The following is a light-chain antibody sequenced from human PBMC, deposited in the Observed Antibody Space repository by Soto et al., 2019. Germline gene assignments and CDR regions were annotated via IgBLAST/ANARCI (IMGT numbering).Light chain of an antibody. CDR1: MRDVGAYNL. CDR3: SSDVSFYTLGV. V-gene: IGLV2-14*01. J-gene: IGLJ2*01. Sequence: QSALTQPASVSGSAGQSITISCSGTMRDVGAYNLVSWYQQHPGTAPKLLIYEITTRPSGVSNRFSGSMSGNTASLTISGLQPDDEAVYFCSSDVSFYTLGVFGGGTKLTVL. CDR2: EIT.